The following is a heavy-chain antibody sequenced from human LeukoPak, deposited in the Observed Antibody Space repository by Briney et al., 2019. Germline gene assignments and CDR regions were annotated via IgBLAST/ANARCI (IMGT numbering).Heavy chain of an antibody. J-gene: IGHJ3*02. CDR3: AKIGWDDAFDI. CDR1: AFSFNTYA. CDR2: ITDSGGST. Sequence: GGSLRLSCATSAFSFNTYAMSWVRQAPGKGLEWVSGITDSGGSTYYADSVKGRFTISRDNSKNTLYLQMNSLRAEDTALYYCAKIGWDDAFDIWGQGTMVTVSS. V-gene: IGHV3-23*01. D-gene: IGHD6-19*01.